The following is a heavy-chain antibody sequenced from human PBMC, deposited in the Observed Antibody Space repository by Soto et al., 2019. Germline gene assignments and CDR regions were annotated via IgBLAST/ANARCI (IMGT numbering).Heavy chain of an antibody. CDR1: GYTFTSYD. J-gene: IGHJ6*02. CDR2: MNPNSGNT. CDR3: ASSYDILTGSTGRMDV. Sequence: AAVKVSCKASGYTFTSYDINWVRQATGQGLEWMGWMNPNSGNTGYAQKFQGRVTMTRNTSISTAYMELSSLRSEDTAVYYCASSYDILTGSTGRMDVWGQGTTVTVSS. V-gene: IGHV1-8*01. D-gene: IGHD3-9*01.